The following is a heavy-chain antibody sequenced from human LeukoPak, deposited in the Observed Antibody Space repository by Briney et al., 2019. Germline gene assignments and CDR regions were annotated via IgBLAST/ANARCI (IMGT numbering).Heavy chain of an antibody. Sequence: GGSLRLSCAASGFTFSSYSMNWVRQAPGKGLEWVSFISTSSSYIHNADSVKGRFTISRDNAENSLYLQMNSLRVEDTAVYYCARGLEWLTRRHTWFDPWGQGTLVTVSS. CDR2: ISTSSSYI. J-gene: IGHJ5*02. D-gene: IGHD3-3*01. CDR1: GFTFSSYS. V-gene: IGHV3-21*04. CDR3: ARGLEWLTRRHTWFDP.